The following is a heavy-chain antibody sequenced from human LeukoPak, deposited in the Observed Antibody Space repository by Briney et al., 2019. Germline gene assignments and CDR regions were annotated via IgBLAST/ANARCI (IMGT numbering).Heavy chain of an antibody. Sequence: PGASLRLSCAASGFTFSSYAMSWVRQAPGKGLEWVSAISGSGGSTYYADSVKGRFTISRDNSKNTLYLQMNSLRAEDTAVYYCAKYRLLLWFGELSLGWFDPWGQGTLVTVSS. D-gene: IGHD3-10*01. CDR2: ISGSGGST. CDR3: AKYRLLLWFGELSLGWFDP. J-gene: IGHJ5*02. CDR1: GFTFSSYA. V-gene: IGHV3-23*01.